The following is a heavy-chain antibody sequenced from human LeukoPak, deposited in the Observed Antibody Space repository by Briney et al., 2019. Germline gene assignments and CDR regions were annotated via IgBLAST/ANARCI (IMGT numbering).Heavy chain of an antibody. J-gene: IGHJ4*02. CDR1: GYSFTSYW. V-gene: IGHV5-10-1*01. CDR2: IDPSDSYT. Sequence: GESLKISCKGSGYSFTSYWISWVRQMPGKGLEWMGMIDPSDSYTNYRPSFQGHVTIPADKSISTAYLQWSSLKASDTAMYYCARRNYYGSGSYYALSYWGQGTLVTVSS. D-gene: IGHD3-10*01. CDR3: ARRNYYGSGSYYALSY.